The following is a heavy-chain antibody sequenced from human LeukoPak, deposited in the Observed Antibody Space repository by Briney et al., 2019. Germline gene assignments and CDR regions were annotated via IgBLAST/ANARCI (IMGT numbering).Heavy chain of an antibody. Sequence: GGSLRLSCAASGFTFSSYSMNWVRQAPGKGLEWVSSISSSSSYIYYADSVKGRFTISRDNAKNSLYLQMNSLRAEDTAVYYCARVPTRYSSSSFDYYYYMDVWGKGTTVTVPS. CDR2: ISSSSSYI. J-gene: IGHJ6*03. V-gene: IGHV3-21*01. D-gene: IGHD6-6*01. CDR1: GFTFSSYS. CDR3: ARVPTRYSSSSFDYYYYMDV.